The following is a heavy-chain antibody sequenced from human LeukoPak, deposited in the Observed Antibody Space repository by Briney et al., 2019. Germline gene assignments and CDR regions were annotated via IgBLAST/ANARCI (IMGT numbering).Heavy chain of an antibody. Sequence: GGSLRLSCAASGFTFNNYAMHWVRQGPGKGLEWVSLISGDGGRKYYADSMKGRFTISRDNSKNSLYLQMNSLRTEDTALYYCAKRAGYNNGDASDIWGLGTMVTVSS. CDR1: GFTFNNYA. CDR3: AKRAGYNNGDASDI. J-gene: IGHJ3*02. V-gene: IGHV3-43*02. D-gene: IGHD5-24*01. CDR2: ISGDGGRK.